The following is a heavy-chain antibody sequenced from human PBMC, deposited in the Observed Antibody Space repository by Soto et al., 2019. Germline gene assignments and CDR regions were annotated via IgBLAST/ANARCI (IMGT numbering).Heavy chain of an antibody. Sequence: QVHLVQSGAEVTKPGASVKVSCKGSGYAFTTYGITWVRQAPGQGLEWMGWIRAHNDNTTYAQKLQGTVTVTRDTSTSPASLELMSLRSDDTVVYYCARGRYGDYWGPRALVTVSS. J-gene: IGHJ4*02. V-gene: IGHV1-18*01. CDR1: GYAFTTYG. D-gene: IGHD1-1*01. CDR3: ARGRYGDY. CDR2: IRAHNDNT.